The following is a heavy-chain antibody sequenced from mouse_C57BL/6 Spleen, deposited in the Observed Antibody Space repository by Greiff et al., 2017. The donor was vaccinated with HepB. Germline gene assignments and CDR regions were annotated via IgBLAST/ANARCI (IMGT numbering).Heavy chain of an antibody. D-gene: IGHD2-3*01. CDR3: ARGGYSSYWYFDV. Sequence: VQLQQSGPVLVKPGASVKMSCKASGYTFTDYYMNWVKQSHGKSLEWIGVINPYNGGTSYNQKFKGKATLTVDKSSSTAYMELNSLTSEDSAVYYCARGGYSSYWYFDVWGTGTTVTVSS. V-gene: IGHV1-19*01. J-gene: IGHJ1*03. CDR1: GYTFTDYY. CDR2: INPYNGGT.